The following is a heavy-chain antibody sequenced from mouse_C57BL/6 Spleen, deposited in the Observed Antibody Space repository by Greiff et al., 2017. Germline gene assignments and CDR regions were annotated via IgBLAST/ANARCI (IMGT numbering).Heavy chain of an antibody. D-gene: IGHD2-4*01. Sequence: EVKVVESGGGLVQSGRSLRLSCATSGFTFSDFYMEWVRQAPGKGLEWIAASRNKANDYTTEYSASVKGRFIVSRDTSQSILYLQMHALRAEDTAIYYCARDSRLRGYFDVGGTGTTVTVSS. J-gene: IGHJ1*03. CDR2: SRNKANDYTT. CDR3: ARDSRLRGYFDV. CDR1: GFTFSDFY. V-gene: IGHV7-1*01.